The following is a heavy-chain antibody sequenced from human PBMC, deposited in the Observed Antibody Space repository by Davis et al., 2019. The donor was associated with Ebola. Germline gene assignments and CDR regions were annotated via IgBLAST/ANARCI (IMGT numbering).Heavy chain of an antibody. CDR2: IKSKTDGGTT. V-gene: IGHV3-15*01. CDR1: GFTFGDYA. J-gene: IGHJ6*02. D-gene: IGHD5-18*01. CDR3: TTVWDTAMVTPHYYYYYGMDV. Sequence: GESLKISCTASGFTFGDYAMSWFRQAPGKGLEWVGRIKSKTDGGTTDYAAPVKGRFTISRDDSKNTLYLQMNSLKTEDTAVYYCTTVWDTAMVTPHYYYYYGMDVWGQGTTVTVSS.